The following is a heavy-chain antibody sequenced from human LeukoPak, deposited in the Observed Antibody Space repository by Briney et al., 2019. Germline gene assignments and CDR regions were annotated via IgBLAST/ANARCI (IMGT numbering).Heavy chain of an antibody. D-gene: IGHD5-12*01. J-gene: IGHJ3*02. V-gene: IGHV1-69*05. CDR2: IIPIFGTA. CDR3: ARARNGPTMYAFDI. CDR1: GGTFSRYV. Sequence: GASVTVSFKASGGTFSRYVISWVRQAPGQGLAWMGGIIPIFGTANYAQKFQGRVTITTDESTSTAYMELSSLRTADTAVYYCARARNGPTMYAFDIWGQGTMVTVSS.